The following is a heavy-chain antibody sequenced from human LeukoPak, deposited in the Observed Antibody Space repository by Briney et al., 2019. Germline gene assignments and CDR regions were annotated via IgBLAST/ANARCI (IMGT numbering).Heavy chain of an antibody. CDR1: GGSISSSSYY. J-gene: IGHJ4*02. CDR3: ARDISGSYYFDY. Sequence: SETLSLTCTVSGGSISSSSYYWGWIRQPPGKGLEWIGSIYYSGSTYYNPSLKSRVTISVDTSKHQFSLKLSSVTAADTAVYYCARDISGSYYFDYWGQGTLVTVSS. D-gene: IGHD1-26*01. V-gene: IGHV4-39*07. CDR2: IYYSGST.